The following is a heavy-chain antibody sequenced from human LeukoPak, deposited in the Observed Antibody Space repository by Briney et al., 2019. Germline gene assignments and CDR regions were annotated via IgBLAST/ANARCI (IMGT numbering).Heavy chain of an antibody. CDR3: ARGRYYDSSGNNFDH. CDR2: ISSSSSYI. CDR1: GFTFSSYS. D-gene: IGHD3-22*01. V-gene: IGHV3-21*01. J-gene: IGHJ4*02. Sequence: PGGSLRLSCAASGFTFSSYSVNWVRQAPGKGLEWVSSISSSSSYIYYADSVKGRFTISRDNAKNSLYLQMNSLRAEDTAVYYCARGRYYDSSGNNFDHWGQGTLVTVSS.